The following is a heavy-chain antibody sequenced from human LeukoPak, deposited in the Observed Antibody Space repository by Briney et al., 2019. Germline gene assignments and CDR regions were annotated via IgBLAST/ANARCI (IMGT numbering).Heavy chain of an antibody. CDR1: GGSISSGGYS. CDR3: ARGSDDILTGYFY. J-gene: IGHJ4*02. Sequence: SETLSLTCAVSGGSISSGGYSWSWIRQPPGKGLEWIGYIYHSGSTYYNPSLKSRVTISVDRSKNQFSLKLSSVTAADTAVYYCARGSDDILTGYFYWGQGTLVTVSS. V-gene: IGHV4-30-2*01. CDR2: IYHSGST. D-gene: IGHD3-9*01.